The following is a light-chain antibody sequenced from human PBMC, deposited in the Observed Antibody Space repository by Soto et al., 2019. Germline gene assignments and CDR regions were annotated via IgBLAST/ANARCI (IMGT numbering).Light chain of an antibody. V-gene: IGKV1-5*03. CDR2: KPS. J-gene: IGKJ1*01. CDR1: QNISRW. Sequence: DIQMTQSPSPLSASVGDRVTITCRASQNISRWLAWYQQRPGKAPKLLIYKPSSLQSGVPSSFSGSGSGTEFTLTIGSLQPDDFATYYCQQYYSYPWTFGQGTKVEIK. CDR3: QQYYSYPWT.